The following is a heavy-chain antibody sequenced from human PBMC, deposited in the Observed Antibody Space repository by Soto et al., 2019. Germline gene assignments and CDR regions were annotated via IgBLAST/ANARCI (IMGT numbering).Heavy chain of an antibody. Sequence: ASVKVSCKASGYTFTGYYMHWVRQAPGQGLEWMGWINPNSGGTNYAQKFQGWVTMTRDTSISTAYMELSRLRSDDTAVYYCAREAHSSSSTDYYYYYYMDVWGKGTTVTVSS. V-gene: IGHV1-2*04. D-gene: IGHD6-6*01. CDR1: GYTFTGYY. J-gene: IGHJ6*03. CDR3: AREAHSSSSTDYYYYYYMDV. CDR2: INPNSGGT.